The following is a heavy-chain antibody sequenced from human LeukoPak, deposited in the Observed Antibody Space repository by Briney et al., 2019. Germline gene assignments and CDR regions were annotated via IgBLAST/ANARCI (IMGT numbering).Heavy chain of an antibody. J-gene: IGHJ4*02. D-gene: IGHD3-3*01. V-gene: IGHV1-2*02. CDR1: GYTFTGYY. Sequence: ASVKVSCKASGYTFTGYYMHWVRQAPGQGLEWMGWINPNSGGTNYAQKFQGRVIMTRDTSISTAYMELSRLRSDDTAVYYCARGKRAYDFWSGYEYFDYWGQGTLVTVSS. CDR3: ARGKRAYDFWSGYEYFDY. CDR2: INPNSGGT.